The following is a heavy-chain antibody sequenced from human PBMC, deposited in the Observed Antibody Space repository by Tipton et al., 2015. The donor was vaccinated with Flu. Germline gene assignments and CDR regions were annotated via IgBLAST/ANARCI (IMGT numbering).Heavy chain of an antibody. CDR2: IYYSGST. J-gene: IGHJ5*02. D-gene: IGHD3-3*01. CDR3: ARRRITIFGVVITLYNWFDP. CDR1: GGSISSSSYY. Sequence: TLSLTCTVSGGSISSSSYYWGWIRQPPGKGLEWIGSIYYSGSTNYNPSLKSRVTISVDTSKNQFSLKLSSVTAADTAVYYCARRRITIFGVVITLYNWFDPWGQGTLVTVSS. V-gene: IGHV4-39*07.